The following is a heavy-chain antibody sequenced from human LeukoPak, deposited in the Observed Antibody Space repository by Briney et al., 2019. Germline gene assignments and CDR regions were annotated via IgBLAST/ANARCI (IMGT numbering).Heavy chain of an antibody. CDR1: GFTFSSYG. CDR3: AKSLVVTENDYYYYGMDV. J-gene: IGHJ6*02. CDR2: ISYDGSNK. V-gene: IGHV3-30*18. D-gene: IGHD3-22*01. Sequence: GRSLILSCAASGFTFSSYGMHWVRQAPGKGLEWVAVISYDGSNKYYADSVKGRFTISRDNSKNTLYLQMNSLRAEDTAVYYCAKSLVVTENDYYYYGMDVWGQGTTVTVSS.